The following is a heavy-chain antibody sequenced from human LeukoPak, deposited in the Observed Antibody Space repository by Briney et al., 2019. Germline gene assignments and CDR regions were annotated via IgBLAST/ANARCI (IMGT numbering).Heavy chain of an antibody. D-gene: IGHD2-2*01. CDR2: ITGDGSST. V-gene: IGHV3-74*03. CDR3: VREGLECSGSSCQRAAFDY. J-gene: IGHJ4*02. CDR1: GFTFTTYW. Sequence: PGGSLRLSCAATGFTFTTYWMHWVRQVPGKGLVWVARITGDGSSTQQADSMKGRFTISRDNAKNTLYLQMNSLRDEDTAVYYCVREGLECSGSSCQRAAFDYWGQGTLVTVSS.